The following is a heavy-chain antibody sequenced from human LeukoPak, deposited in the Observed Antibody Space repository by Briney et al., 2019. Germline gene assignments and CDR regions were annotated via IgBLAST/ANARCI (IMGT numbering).Heavy chain of an antibody. J-gene: IGHJ4*02. CDR1: GFTFSSFA. Sequence: GGSLRLSCAASGFTFSSFAMSWVRQAPGKGLEWVSGISGSGGSTYYADSVKGRFTISRDRSKDTLYLQMNSLRAEGTALYYCAKDSYYDRSGYYSTWGQGTLVTVSS. CDR3: AKDSYYDRSGYYST. V-gene: IGHV3-23*01. D-gene: IGHD3-22*01. CDR2: ISGSGGST.